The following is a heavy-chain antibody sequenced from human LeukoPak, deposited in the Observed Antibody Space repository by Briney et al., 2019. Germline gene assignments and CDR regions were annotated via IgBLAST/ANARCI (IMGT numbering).Heavy chain of an antibody. D-gene: IGHD5-18*01. CDR2: INTDGRSR. CDR1: GFTFSNSW. CDR3: AREGGYSYGSLDY. V-gene: IGHV3-74*01. J-gene: IGHJ4*02. Sequence: GGSLRLSCAASGFTFSNSWMHWVRQAPGKGLVWVSRINTDGRSRTYADSVKGRFTISRDNAKNTLYLQMNSLRAEDTAVYYCAREGGYSYGSLDYWGQGTLVTVSS.